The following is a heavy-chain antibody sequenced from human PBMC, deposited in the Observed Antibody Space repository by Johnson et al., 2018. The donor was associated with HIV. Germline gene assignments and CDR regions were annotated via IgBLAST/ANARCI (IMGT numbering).Heavy chain of an antibody. J-gene: IGHJ3*02. CDR1: GFTVSSNY. D-gene: IGHD2-21*02. V-gene: IGHV3-66*02. CDR2: IYSGGST. CDR3: AKDQHIVVVTADDAFDI. Sequence: MQLVESGGGLVKPGGSLRVSCAASGFTVSSNYMSWVRQAPGKGLEWVSVIYSGGSTYYADSVKGRFTISRDNSKNTLYLQMNSLRAEDTAVYYCAKDQHIVVVTADDAFDIWGQGTMVTVSS.